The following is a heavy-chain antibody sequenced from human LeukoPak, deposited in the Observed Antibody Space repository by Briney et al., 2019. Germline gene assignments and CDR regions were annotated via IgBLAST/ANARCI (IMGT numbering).Heavy chain of an antibody. Sequence: PGGTLRLSCAASGFTFRSYGMTWVRQAPGKGLEWVSAISGSGDSTYYADSVKGRFTISRDNSKNTLYLQMNSLRAEDTAVYYCAKERIAVATSLPFDYWGQGTLVTVSP. CDR3: AKERIAVATSLPFDY. J-gene: IGHJ4*02. CDR1: GFTFRSYG. CDR2: ISGSGDST. V-gene: IGHV3-23*01. D-gene: IGHD6-19*01.